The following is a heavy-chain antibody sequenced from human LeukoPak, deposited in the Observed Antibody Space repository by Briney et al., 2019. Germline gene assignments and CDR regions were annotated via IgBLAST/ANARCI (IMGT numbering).Heavy chain of an antibody. CDR3: ARAGRFTMVRGVTWYYFDY. J-gene: IGHJ4*02. CDR2: INHSGST. D-gene: IGHD3-10*01. CDR1: GGSFSGYY. V-gene: IGHV4-34*01. Sequence: SETLSLTCAVYGGSFSGYYWSWIRQPPGKGLEWIGEINHSGSTNYNPSLKSRVTISLDTSKNQLSLKLSSVTAADTAVYYCARAGRFTMVRGVTWYYFDYWGQGTLVSVSS.